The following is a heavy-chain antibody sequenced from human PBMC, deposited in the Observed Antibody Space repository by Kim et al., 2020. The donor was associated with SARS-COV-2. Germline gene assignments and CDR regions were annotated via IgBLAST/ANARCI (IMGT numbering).Heavy chain of an antibody. D-gene: IGHD3-10*01. CDR2: IIPIFGTA. J-gene: IGHJ4*02. CDR1: GGTFSSYA. CDR3: ARSLHLNGGGFDY. V-gene: IGHV1-69*13. Sequence: SVKVSCKASGGTFSSYAISWVRQAPGQGLEWMGGIIPIFGTANYTQKFQGRVTITADESTSTAYMELSSLRSEDTAVYYCARSLHLNGGGFDYWGQGTLVTVSS.